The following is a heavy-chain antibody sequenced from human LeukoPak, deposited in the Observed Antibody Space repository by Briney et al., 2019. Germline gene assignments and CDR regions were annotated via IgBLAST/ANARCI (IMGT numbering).Heavy chain of an antibody. CDR3: ARDSSSGYYYWFDP. D-gene: IGHD3-22*01. J-gene: IGHJ5*02. V-gene: IGHV3-11*01. CDR2: ITDSGNNM. Sequence: KPGGSLRLSCAASGFTFSDYAMAWLRQAPGKGLEWVSYITDSGNNMYYADSVKGRFTISRDNAKNSLYLQMNSLRAEDSAVYYCARDSSSGYYYWFDPWGQGTLVIVSS. CDR1: GFTFSDYA.